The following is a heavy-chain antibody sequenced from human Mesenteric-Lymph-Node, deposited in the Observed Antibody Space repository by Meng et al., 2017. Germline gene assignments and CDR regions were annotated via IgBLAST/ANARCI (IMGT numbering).Heavy chain of an antibody. V-gene: IGHV3-23*01. J-gene: IGHJ4*02. CDR2: ISGSGGST. CDR1: GFTFSSYA. Sequence: GESLKISCAASGFTFSSYAMSWVRQAPGKGLEWVSAISGSGGSTYYADSVKGRFTISRDNSKNTLYLQMNSLRAEDTAVYYCARDRLWFGEFLYYFDYWGQGTLVTVSS. CDR3: ARDRLWFGEFLYYFDY. D-gene: IGHD3-10*01.